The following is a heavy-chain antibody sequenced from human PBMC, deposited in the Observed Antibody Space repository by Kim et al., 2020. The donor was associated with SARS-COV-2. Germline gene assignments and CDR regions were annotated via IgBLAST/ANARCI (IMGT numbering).Heavy chain of an antibody. CDR1: GFTFSSYA. CDR2: ISYDGSNK. D-gene: IGHD6-19*01. CDR3: ARDQMIAVAGSYDY. V-gene: IGHV3-30-3*01. Sequence: GGSLRLSCAASGFTFSSYAMHWVRQAPGKGLEWVAVISYDGSNKYYADSVKGRFTISRDNSKNTLYLQMNSLRAEDTAVYYCARDQMIAVAGSYDYWGQGTLVTVSS. J-gene: IGHJ4*02.